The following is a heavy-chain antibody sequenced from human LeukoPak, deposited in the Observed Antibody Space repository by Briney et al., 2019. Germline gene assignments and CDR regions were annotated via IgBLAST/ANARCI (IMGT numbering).Heavy chain of an antibody. Sequence: GASVKVSYKASGYTFTSYAMHWARQAPGQRLEWMGWINAGNGNTKYSQKFQGRVTITRDTSASTAYMELSSLRSEDTAVYYCARAPPRGYYYDSSGYYYWFDPWGQGTLVTVSS. V-gene: IGHV1-3*01. D-gene: IGHD3-22*01. J-gene: IGHJ5*02. CDR3: ARAPPRGYYYDSSGYYYWFDP. CDR1: GYTFTSYA. CDR2: INAGNGNT.